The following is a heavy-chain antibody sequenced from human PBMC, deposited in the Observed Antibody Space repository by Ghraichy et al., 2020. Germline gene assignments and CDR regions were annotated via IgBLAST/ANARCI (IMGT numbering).Heavy chain of an antibody. CDR2: ISSSSSAI. D-gene: IGHD2-2*01. V-gene: IGHV3-48*02. Sequence: GGSLRLSCAASGFTFSNYFMTWVRQAPGKGLEWVSHISSSSSAIYYADSVKGRFTISRDNAKNLLYLQMISLRDEDTAVYYCARVLGTGEIPAAIGSWGQGTLVTVSS. CDR3: ARVLGTGEIPAAIGS. J-gene: IGHJ4*02. CDR1: GFTFSNYF.